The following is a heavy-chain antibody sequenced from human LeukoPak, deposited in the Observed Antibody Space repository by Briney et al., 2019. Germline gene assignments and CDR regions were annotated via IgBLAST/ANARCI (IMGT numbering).Heavy chain of an antibody. D-gene: IGHD2-2*01. CDR2: ISSSSSYI. CDR1: GFTFSSYS. J-gene: IGHJ4*02. Sequence: GGSLRLSCAAPGFTFSSYSMNWVRQAPGKGLEWVSSISSSSSYIYYADSVKGRFTISRDNAKNSLYLQMNSLRAEDTAVYYCARALGSTSCYDYWGQGTLVTVSS. V-gene: IGHV3-21*01. CDR3: ARALGSTSCYDY.